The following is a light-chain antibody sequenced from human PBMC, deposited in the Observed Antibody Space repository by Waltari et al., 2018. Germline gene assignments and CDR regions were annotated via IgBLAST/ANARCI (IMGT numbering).Light chain of an antibody. V-gene: IGLV1-47*02. CDR2: YTN. J-gene: IGLJ1*01. CDR3: AAWDDSLNSYI. Sequence: QSVLTQPPYASGAPGQTITAPCSGSTSNIGGNNVYWYQQLPGTAPKLLIYYTNQRPSGVPDRFSGSKFGSSASLAITGLRSEDEADYYCAAWDDSLNSYIFGAGTRLTVL. CDR1: TSNIGGNN.